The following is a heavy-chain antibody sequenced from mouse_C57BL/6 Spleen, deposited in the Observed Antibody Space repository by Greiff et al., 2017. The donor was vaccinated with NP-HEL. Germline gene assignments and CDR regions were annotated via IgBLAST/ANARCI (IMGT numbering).Heavy chain of an antibody. CDR1: GYAFSSYW. Sequence: VQLQQSGAELVKPGASVKISCKASGYAFSSYWMNWVKQRPGKGLEWIGQIYPGDGDTNYNGKFKGKATLTADKSASTAYRQRSSLTSEDPAVDFCARSGDYDGGGYFDYWGQGTTLTVSS. J-gene: IGHJ2*01. CDR2: IYPGDGDT. D-gene: IGHD2-4*01. V-gene: IGHV1-80*01. CDR3: ARSGDYDGGGYFDY.